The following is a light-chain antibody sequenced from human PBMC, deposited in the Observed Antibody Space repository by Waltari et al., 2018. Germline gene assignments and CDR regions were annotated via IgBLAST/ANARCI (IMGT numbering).Light chain of an antibody. V-gene: IGLV1-51*02. Sequence: QSAVTQPPSVSAAPGQKVPISCSGRSFNIGTNHVSWYKQHPGTAPKLLLYETDQRPSVIPDRFSGSKSGTSATLGITGLQTGDEADYYCGVWDSSLSAYVFGPGTNVAVL. CDR1: SFNIGTNH. CDR2: ETD. CDR3: GVWDSSLSAYV. J-gene: IGLJ1*01.